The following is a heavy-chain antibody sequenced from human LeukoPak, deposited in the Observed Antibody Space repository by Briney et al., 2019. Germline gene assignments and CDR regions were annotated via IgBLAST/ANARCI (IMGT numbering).Heavy chain of an antibody. D-gene: IGHD1-1*01. J-gene: IGHJ5*02. V-gene: IGHV3-7*04. Sequence: GGSLRLSRAASGFTFSTYWMTWVRQAPGKGPEWVANIKEDGSATYYVDSVKDRFTISRDNAKKSLYLQMNSLRAEDTAVYYCARDSPGYLAYDPWGQGTLVTVSS. CDR1: GFTFSTYW. CDR2: IKEDGSAT. CDR3: ARDSPGYLAYDP.